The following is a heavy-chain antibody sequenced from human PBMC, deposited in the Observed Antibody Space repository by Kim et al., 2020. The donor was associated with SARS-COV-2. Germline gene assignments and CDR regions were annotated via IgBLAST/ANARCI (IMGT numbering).Heavy chain of an antibody. V-gene: IGHV1-58*01. D-gene: IGHD5-12*01. Sequence: AQKFQERVTITRDMSTSTAYMELSSLRSEDTAVYYCAAEVDIKGGYGMDVWGQGTTVTVSS. J-gene: IGHJ6*02. CDR3: AAEVDIKGGYGMDV.